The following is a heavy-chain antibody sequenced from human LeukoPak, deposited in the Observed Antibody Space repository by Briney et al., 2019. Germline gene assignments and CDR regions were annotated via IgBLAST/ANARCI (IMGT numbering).Heavy chain of an antibody. V-gene: IGHV3-48*01. CDR2: ISSSSTII. J-gene: IGHJ6*02. Sequence: GGSLRLSCAASGFTFSSHSMNWVRQAPGKGLEWISNISSSSTIIHYADSVKGRFTISRDDAKNSLYLQMNSLRAEDTAVYYCARADCSSTSSYVYYYGMDVWGQGTTVTVSS. D-gene: IGHD2-2*01. CDR1: GFTFSSHS. CDR3: ARADCSSTSSYVYYYGMDV.